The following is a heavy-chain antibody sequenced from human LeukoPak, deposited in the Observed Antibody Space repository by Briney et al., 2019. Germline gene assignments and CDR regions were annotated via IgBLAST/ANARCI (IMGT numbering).Heavy chain of an antibody. J-gene: IGHJ4*02. D-gene: IGHD3-22*01. CDR2: ISGSGGST. V-gene: IGHV3-23*01. CDR1: GFTFSSYA. Sequence: PGGSLRLSCAASGFTFSSYAMSWVRQAPGKGLEWVSAISGSGGSTYYADSVKGRFTISRDNSKNTLYLQMNSLRAEDTAVYYCAKKYYYDSSGYKNYYFDYWGQGTLVTVSS. CDR3: AKKYYYDSSGYKNYYFDY.